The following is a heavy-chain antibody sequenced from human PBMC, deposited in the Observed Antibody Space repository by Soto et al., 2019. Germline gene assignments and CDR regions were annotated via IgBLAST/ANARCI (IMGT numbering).Heavy chain of an antibody. J-gene: IGHJ6*03. CDR2: ISGSGGST. D-gene: IGHD3-3*01. CDR3: AKAYYDFWSGYWTGYYMDV. CDR1: GFTFSSYW. V-gene: IGHV3-23*01. Sequence: GGSLRLSCAASGFTFSSYWMSWVRQAPGKGLEWVSAISGSGGSTYYADSVKGRFTISRDNSKNTLYLQMNSLRAEDTAVYYCAKAYYDFWSGYWTGYYMDVWGKGTTVTVSS.